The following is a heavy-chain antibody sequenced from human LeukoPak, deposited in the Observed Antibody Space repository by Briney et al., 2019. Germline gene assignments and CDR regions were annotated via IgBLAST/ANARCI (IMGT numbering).Heavy chain of an antibody. D-gene: IGHD5-12*01. Sequence: GASVKVSCKVSGYTLTELSMHWVRQAPGKGLEWMGGFDPEDAETIYAQKFQGRVIMTEDTSTDTAYMELSSLRSEDTAVYYCATDKSGYDYDFDYWGQGTLVTVSS. CDR3: ATDKSGYDYDFDY. CDR1: GYTLTELS. CDR2: FDPEDAET. J-gene: IGHJ4*02. V-gene: IGHV1-24*01.